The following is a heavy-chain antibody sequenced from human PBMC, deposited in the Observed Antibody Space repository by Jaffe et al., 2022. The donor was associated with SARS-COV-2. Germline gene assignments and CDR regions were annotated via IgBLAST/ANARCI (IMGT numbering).Heavy chain of an antibody. CDR2: IYWDDDK. CDR1: GFSLSTSGVG. Sequence: QITLKESGPTLVKPTQTLTLTCTFSGFSLSTSGVGVGWIRQPPGKALEWLALIYWDDDKRYSPSLKSRLTITKDTSKNQVVLTMTNMDPVDTATYYCAHQTGYCSGGSCYPVWFDPWGQGTLVTVSS. D-gene: IGHD2-15*01. V-gene: IGHV2-5*02. CDR3: AHQTGYCSGGSCYPVWFDP. J-gene: IGHJ5*02.